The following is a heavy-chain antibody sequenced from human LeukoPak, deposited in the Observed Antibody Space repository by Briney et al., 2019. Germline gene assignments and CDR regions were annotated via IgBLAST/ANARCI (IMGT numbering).Heavy chain of an antibody. CDR3: ASGYSSGWYASDAFDI. CDR2: TYYRSKWYN. CDR1: GDSVSSNSAA. Sequence: SQTLSLTCAISGDSVSSNSAAWNWPRQSPSRGLEWLGRTYYRSKWYNDYAVSVKSRITINPDTSKNQFSLQLNSVTPEDTAVYYCASGYSSGWYASDAFDIWGQGTMVTVSS. D-gene: IGHD6-19*01. V-gene: IGHV6-1*01. J-gene: IGHJ3*02.